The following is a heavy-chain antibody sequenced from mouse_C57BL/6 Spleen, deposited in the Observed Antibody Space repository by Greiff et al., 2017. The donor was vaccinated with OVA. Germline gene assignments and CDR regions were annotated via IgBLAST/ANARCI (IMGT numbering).Heavy chain of an antibody. CDR3: ARGEDYFDY. Sequence: QVQLKQSGAELVRPGTSVKVSCKASGYAFTNYLIEWVKQRPGQGLEWIGVINPGSGGTNYNEKFKGKATLTADKSSSTAYMQLSSLTSEDSAVYFCARGEDYFDYWGQGTTLTVSS. CDR2: INPGSGGT. CDR1: GYAFTNYL. J-gene: IGHJ2*01. V-gene: IGHV1-54*01.